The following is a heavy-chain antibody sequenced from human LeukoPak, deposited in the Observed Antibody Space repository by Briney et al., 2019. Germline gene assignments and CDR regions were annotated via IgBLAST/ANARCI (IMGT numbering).Heavy chain of an antibody. CDR3: ARNSGDF. CDR1: GGSSSDFY. D-gene: IGHD4-23*01. J-gene: IGHJ4*02. CDR2: IYTSGNT. V-gene: IGHV4-4*07. Sequence: SETLSLTCSVSGGSSSDFYWSWIRQPAGKGLEWIGRIYTSGNTNYNPSLKSRVTMSLDVSKNQFSLKLSSVTAADTAVYYCARNSGDFWGQGTLVTVSS.